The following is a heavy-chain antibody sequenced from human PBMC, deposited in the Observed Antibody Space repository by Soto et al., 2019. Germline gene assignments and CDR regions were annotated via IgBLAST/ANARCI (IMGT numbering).Heavy chain of an antibody. V-gene: IGHV3-23*01. D-gene: IGHD3-3*01. CDR3: AKDKDWSGVYGMDV. Sequence: GGSLRLSCAASGITFSSYAMSWVRQAPGKGLEWVTAINGGSTTYYADSVKGRFTISRDNSKNTLYLQMNSLRAEDTAVYYCAKDKDWSGVYGMDVWGQGTTVTVSS. CDR1: GITFSSYA. CDR2: INGGSTT. J-gene: IGHJ6*02.